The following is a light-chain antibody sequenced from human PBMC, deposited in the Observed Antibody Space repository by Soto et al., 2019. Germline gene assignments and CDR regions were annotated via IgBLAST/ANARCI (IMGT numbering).Light chain of an antibody. CDR1: QSISIN. Sequence: EIVMTQSPATLSVSPGERAILSCMASQSISINLAWYQQKPGQAPRLLIYAASNRATGVPARFSGSWSGTELTLTITSLQSEDFAVYYCQQYNNWITFGQGTRLEIK. J-gene: IGKJ5*01. V-gene: IGKV3-15*01. CDR2: AAS. CDR3: QQYNNWIT.